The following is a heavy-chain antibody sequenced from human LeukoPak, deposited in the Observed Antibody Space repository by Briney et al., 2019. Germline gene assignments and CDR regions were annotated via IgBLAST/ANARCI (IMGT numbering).Heavy chain of an antibody. CDR1: GYTFTSYG. Sequence: GAAVKVSCKASGYTFTSYGISWVRQAPGQGLEWMGWISACNGNTNYAQKLQGRVTMTTDTSTSTAYMELRSLRADDTAVYYCAKGHGSWSNAFDIWGQGTMVTVSS. CDR3: AKGHGSWSNAFDI. V-gene: IGHV1-18*01. J-gene: IGHJ3*02. D-gene: IGHD6-13*01. CDR2: ISACNGNT.